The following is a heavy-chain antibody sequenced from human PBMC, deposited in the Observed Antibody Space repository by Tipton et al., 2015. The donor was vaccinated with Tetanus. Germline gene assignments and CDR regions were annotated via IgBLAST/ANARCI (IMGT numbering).Heavy chain of an antibody. V-gene: IGHV4-59*01. CDR3: ARRAGTSRFDY. J-gene: IGHJ4*02. CDR2: VDYFGST. Sequence: TLSLTCTVSGGSISTYHWNWIRQSPGKGLEWIGYVDYFGSTKINPSLKSRVAMSVDKSKNQLSLKLRSVTAADTAVYYCARRAGTSRFDYWGQGTLVTVSS. D-gene: IGHD1-1*01. CDR1: GGSISTYH.